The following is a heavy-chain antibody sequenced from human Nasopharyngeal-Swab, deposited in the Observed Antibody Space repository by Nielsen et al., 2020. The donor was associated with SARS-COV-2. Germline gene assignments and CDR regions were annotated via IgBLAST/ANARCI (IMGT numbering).Heavy chain of an antibody. J-gene: IGHJ4*02. CDR3: AKDGSLRYFDWLLGDAYYFDY. CDR2: ISYDGSNK. Sequence: GESLKISCAASGFTFSSYGMHWVRQAPGKGLEWVAVISYDGSNKYYADSVKGRFTISRDNSKNTLYLQMNSLRAEDTAVYYCAKDGSLRYFDWLLGDAYYFDYWGQGTLVTVS. V-gene: IGHV3-30*18. D-gene: IGHD3-9*01. CDR1: GFTFSSYG.